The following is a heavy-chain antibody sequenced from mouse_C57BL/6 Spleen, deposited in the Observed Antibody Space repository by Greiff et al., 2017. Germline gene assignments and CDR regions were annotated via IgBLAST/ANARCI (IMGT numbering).Heavy chain of an antibody. CDR1: GYTFTDYN. CDR3: ARSGRVYYAMDY. Sequence: SGPELVKPGASVKMSSKASGYTFTDYNMHWVKQSHGKSLEWIGYINPNNGGTSYNQKFKGKATLTVNKSSSTAYMELRSLTSEDSAVYYCARSGRVYYAMDYWGQGTSVTVSS. J-gene: IGHJ4*01. V-gene: IGHV1-22*01. CDR2: INPNNGGT.